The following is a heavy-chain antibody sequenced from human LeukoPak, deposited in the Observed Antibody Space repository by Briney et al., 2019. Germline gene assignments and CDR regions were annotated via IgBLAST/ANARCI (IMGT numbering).Heavy chain of an antibody. D-gene: IGHD5-18*01. Sequence: SQTLSLTCTVSGGSISSYYWSWIRQPPGKGLEWIGYIYYSGSTNYNPSLKSRVTISVDTSKNQFSLKLTSVTAADTAVYYCASTLHLWSTGAVDYWGQGTLVTVSS. J-gene: IGHJ4*02. CDR1: GGSISSYY. V-gene: IGHV4-59*12. CDR3: ASTLHLWSTGAVDY. CDR2: IYYSGST.